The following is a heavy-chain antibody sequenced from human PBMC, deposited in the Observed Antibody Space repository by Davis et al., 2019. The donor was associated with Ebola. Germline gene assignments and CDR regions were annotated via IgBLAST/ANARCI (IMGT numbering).Heavy chain of an antibody. Sequence: SVKVSCKAVGDTLTSYAMTWVRQAPGQGLEWMGGITPVFRTPNYAQKFQGRLTITADESTRTADMELNGLRSEDTAVYYCAHLGPQRFCSGGGCHGYLDYWGQGTLVTVSS. CDR2: ITPVFRTP. CDR1: GDTLTSYA. J-gene: IGHJ4*02. CDR3: AHLGPQRFCSGGGCHGYLDY. D-gene: IGHD2-15*01. V-gene: IGHV1-69*13.